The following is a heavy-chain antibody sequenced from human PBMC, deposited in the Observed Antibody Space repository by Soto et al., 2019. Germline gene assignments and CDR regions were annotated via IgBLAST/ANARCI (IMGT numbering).Heavy chain of an antibody. Sequence: PSETPSLTCTVSGGSISSYYWSLLRQSPGQGLELIGYIYYSGITNYNPSLKCRATMSVDTSKNQFSLKLTSVTAADTAVYYCAREGIYGYFYWGLGTLVTGSS. CDR3: AREGIYGYFY. CDR1: GGSISSYY. J-gene: IGHJ4*02. D-gene: IGHD3-3*02. V-gene: IGHV4-59*01. CDR2: IYYSGIT.